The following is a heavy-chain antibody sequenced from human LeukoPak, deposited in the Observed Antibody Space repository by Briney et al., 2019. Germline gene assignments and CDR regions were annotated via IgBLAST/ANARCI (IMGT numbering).Heavy chain of an antibody. CDR1: GGSFSGYY. V-gene: IGHV4-59*01. J-gene: IGHJ3*02. CDR3: ASIQGDAFDI. CDR2: IYYSGNT. Sequence: KPSETLSLTCAVYGGSFSGYYWSWLRQPPGKGLEWIGYIYYSGNTNYNPSLKSRVTMSVDTSKNQFSLKMSSVTAADTAVYYCASIQGDAFDIWGRGTMVTVSS.